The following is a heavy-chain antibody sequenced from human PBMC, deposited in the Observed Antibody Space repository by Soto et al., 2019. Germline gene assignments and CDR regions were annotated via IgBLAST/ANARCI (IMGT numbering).Heavy chain of an antibody. J-gene: IGHJ4*02. Sequence: SETLSLTCAVYGGSFSGYYWSWIRQPPGKGLEWIGEINHSGSTNYNPSLKSRVTISVDTSKNQFSLKLSSVTAADAAVYYCARGPPLLWFGQYSSFDYWGQGTLVTVS. D-gene: IGHD3-10*01. V-gene: IGHV4-34*01. CDR3: ARGPPLLWFGQYSSFDY. CDR1: GGSFSGYY. CDR2: INHSGST.